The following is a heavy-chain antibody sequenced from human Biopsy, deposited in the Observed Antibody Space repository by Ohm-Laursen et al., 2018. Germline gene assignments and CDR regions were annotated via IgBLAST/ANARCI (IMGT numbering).Heavy chain of an antibody. D-gene: IGHD3-22*01. CDR3: ARVPAYPQSDGYFGLDV. Sequence: ASVKVSCKVSGYTFGNYGISWVRQAPGQGLERMGWISVYNGNTDYPHKFQGRVTLTTDTSTSTAYMELRSLTSDDTAIYYCARVPAYPQSDGYFGLDVWGQGTTINV. CDR2: ISVYNGNT. V-gene: IGHV1-18*01. CDR1: GYTFGNYG. J-gene: IGHJ6*02.